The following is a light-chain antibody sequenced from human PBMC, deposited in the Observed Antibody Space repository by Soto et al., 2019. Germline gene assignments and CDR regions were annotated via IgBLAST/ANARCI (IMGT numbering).Light chain of an antibody. CDR2: DVS. V-gene: IGLV2-14*01. J-gene: IGLJ1*01. Sequence: ALTQPASVSGSPGQSITISCTGTSSDVGGYNYVSWYQQHPGKAPKLMIYDVSNRPSGVSNRFSGSKSGNTASLTISGLQAEDESDYYCSSYTCSITPYVFGTGTMVTVL. CDR3: SSYTCSITPYV. CDR1: SSDVGGYNY.